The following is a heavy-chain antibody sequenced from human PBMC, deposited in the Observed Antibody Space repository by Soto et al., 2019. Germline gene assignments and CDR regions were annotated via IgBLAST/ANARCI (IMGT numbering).Heavy chain of an antibody. V-gene: IGHV3-48*02. D-gene: IGHD2-15*01. Sequence: EAQLLESGGDLVQPGGSLRLSCAASGFTFSDYPMNWVRQAPGKGLEWVSSIRTISSAIYFADSVRGRFTISRDNARNSLYLQMTSLRDEDTAVYYCARETPSFDSWGQGTLVTVSS. CDR1: GFTFSDYP. J-gene: IGHJ4*02. CDR2: IRTISSAI. CDR3: ARETPSFDS.